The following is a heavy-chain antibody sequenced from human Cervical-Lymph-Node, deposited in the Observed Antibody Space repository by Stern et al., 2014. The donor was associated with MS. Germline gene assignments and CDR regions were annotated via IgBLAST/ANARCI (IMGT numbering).Heavy chain of an antibody. Sequence: VQLVQSGAEVKKPGSSVKGSCKASGGTFSSYAIHWVRQAPGQGPEWLGGVIPIFGTANYAQKFQGRVTITADESTSTAYMELSSLRSEDTAVYYCARDSRHYDASYYFDSWGQGTLVTVSS. D-gene: IGHD3-16*01. J-gene: IGHJ4*02. CDR1: GGTFSSYA. CDR3: ARDSRHYDASYYFDS. V-gene: IGHV1-69*01. CDR2: VIPIFGTA.